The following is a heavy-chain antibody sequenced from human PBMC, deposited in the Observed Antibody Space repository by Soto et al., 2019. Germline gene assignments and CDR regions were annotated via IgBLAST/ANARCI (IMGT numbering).Heavy chain of an antibody. D-gene: IGHD5-18*01. Sequence: PGESLKISCKGSGYNLPTYWIAWVRQMPGKGLEWVGIFYPGDSDTRYSPSFQGQVTISGDKSISTAYLQWSSLKASDTAIYYCARVTYDHRDYTYGYDYLDYWGPGTLVTVS. CDR3: ARVTYDHRDYTYGYDYLDY. J-gene: IGHJ4*02. V-gene: IGHV5-51*01. CDR1: GYNLPTYW. CDR2: FYPGDSDT.